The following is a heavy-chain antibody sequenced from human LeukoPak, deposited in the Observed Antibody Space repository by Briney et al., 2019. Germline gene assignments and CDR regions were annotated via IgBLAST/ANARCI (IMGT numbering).Heavy chain of an antibody. Sequence: PSETLSLTCAVSGGSFSGYSWSWIRQPPGKGLEWIGEINHSGSTNYNPSLKSRVTISVDTSKNQFTLKLSSVTAADTAVYYCASYSSSFVYWGQGTLVTVSS. D-gene: IGHD6-6*01. CDR2: INHSGST. V-gene: IGHV4-34*01. CDR3: ASYSSSFVY. J-gene: IGHJ4*02. CDR1: GGSFSGYS.